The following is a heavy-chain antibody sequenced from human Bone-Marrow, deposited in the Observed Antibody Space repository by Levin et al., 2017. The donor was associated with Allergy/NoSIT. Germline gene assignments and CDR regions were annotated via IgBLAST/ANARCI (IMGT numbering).Heavy chain of an antibody. J-gene: IGHJ6*02. D-gene: IGHD3-22*01. Sequence: GESLKISCAASGILFSSYDMNWVRQAPGKGLEWVSSSSAGGNYIYYADSVKGRFTITRDNAKNSLFLQMNSMRAEDTAVYYCESWVMYHYDRGASDYFYYAMDVWGQGTTVTVSS. CDR1: GILFSSYD. CDR3: ESWVMYHYDRGASDYFYYAMDV. V-gene: IGHV3-21*01. CDR2: SSAGGNYI.